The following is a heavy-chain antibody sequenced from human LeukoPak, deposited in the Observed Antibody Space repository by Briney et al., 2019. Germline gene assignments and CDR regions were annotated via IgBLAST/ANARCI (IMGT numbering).Heavy chain of an antibody. CDR2: ISISSNYI. D-gene: IGHD3-3*01. J-gene: IGHJ3*02. CDR1: GFTFSRYS. Sequence: GGSLRLSCAASGFTFSRYSMNWVRQAPGKGLEWVSSISISSNYIYYPDSLKGRFTISRDNAKNSLYLQINSLRAEDTAVYYCARGSRLGVVGRDAFDIWGQGTMVTVSS. V-gene: IGHV3-21*01. CDR3: ARGSRLGVVGRDAFDI.